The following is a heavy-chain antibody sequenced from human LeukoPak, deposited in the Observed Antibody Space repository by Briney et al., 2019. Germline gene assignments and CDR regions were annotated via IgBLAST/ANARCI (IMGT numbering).Heavy chain of an antibody. CDR3: ARGPPVSLLWFGELSPNDAFDI. D-gene: IGHD3-10*01. CDR2: MNPNSGNT. CDR1: GYTFTSYD. Sequence: ASVKVSSKASGYTFTSYDINWVRQATGQGLEWMGGMNPNSGNTGYAQKFQGRVTITRNTSISTAYMELSSLRSEDTAVYYCARGPPVSLLWFGELSPNDAFDIWGQGTMVTVSS. J-gene: IGHJ3*02. V-gene: IGHV1-8*01.